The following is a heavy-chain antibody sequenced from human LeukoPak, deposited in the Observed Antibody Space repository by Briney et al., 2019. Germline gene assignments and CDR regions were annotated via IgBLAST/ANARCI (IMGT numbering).Heavy chain of an antibody. CDR1: GSTFSDYY. V-gene: IGHV3-11*06. Sequence: GGSLRLSCAASGSTFSDYYMSWIRQAPGKGLEWVSYISSSSSYTNYADSVKGRFTISRDNAKNSLYLQMNSLRAEDTAVYYCARGSGYSGYDQFDYWGQGTLVTVSS. CDR3: ARGSGYSGYDQFDY. CDR2: ISSSSSYT. D-gene: IGHD5-12*01. J-gene: IGHJ4*02.